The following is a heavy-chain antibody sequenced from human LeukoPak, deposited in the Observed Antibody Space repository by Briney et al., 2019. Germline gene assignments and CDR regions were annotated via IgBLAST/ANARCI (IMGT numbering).Heavy chain of an antibody. V-gene: IGHV3-23*01. J-gene: IGHJ3*01. Sequence: KAGGSLRLSCAGSGFIFSSYAMNWVRQTPGKGLEWVSTISASGSKTYYADSVKGHFTISRDNSKNTLFLQMNSLRAEDTALYYCARDRLPLSLDAFDVWGQGTMVTVSS. CDR3: ARDRLPLSLDAFDV. D-gene: IGHD2-8*01. CDR1: GFIFSSYA. CDR2: ISASGSKT.